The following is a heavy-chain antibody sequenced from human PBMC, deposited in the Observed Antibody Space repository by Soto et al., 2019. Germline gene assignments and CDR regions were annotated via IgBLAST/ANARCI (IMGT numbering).Heavy chain of an antibody. CDR3: ARDKGYCSSTSCYDEYYFDY. J-gene: IGHJ4*02. CDR1: GYTFTSYA. V-gene: IGHV1-3*01. CDR2: INAGNGNT. Sequence: GASVKVSCKASGYTFTSYAMHWVRQAPGQRLEWMGWINAGNGNTKYSQKFQGRVTITRDTSASTAYMELSSLRSEDTAVYYCARDKGYCSSTSCYDEYYFDYWGQGTLVTVSS. D-gene: IGHD2-2*01.